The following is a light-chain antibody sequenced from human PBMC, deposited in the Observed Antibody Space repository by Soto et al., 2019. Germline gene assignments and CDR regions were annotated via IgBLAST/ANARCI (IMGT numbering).Light chain of an antibody. CDR1: SSDVGGYNY. J-gene: IGLJ1*01. V-gene: IGLV2-8*01. CDR3: SSYAGSSNV. Sequence: QSVLTQPPSAPGSPGQSVAISCTGTSSDVGGYNYVSWYQQHPGKAPKLMIYEVNKRPSGVPDRFSGSKSGNTASLTVSGLQAEDEADYYCSSYAGSSNVFGAGTKVTV. CDR2: EVN.